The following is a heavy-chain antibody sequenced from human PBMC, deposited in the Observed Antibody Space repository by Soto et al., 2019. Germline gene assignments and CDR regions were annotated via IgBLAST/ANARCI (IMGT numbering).Heavy chain of an antibody. J-gene: IGHJ5*02. CDR3: ARSHYDILAGTTNWFDP. CDR1: GGTFSSYA. CDR2: IIPIFGTA. V-gene: IGHV1-69*01. Sequence: QVQLVQSGAEVKKPGSSVKVSCKASGGTFSSYAISWVRQAPGQGLEWMGGIIPIFGTANYAQKFQGRVTITADESTSTAYMELSSLRSEDTAVYYCARSHYDILAGTTNWFDPWGQGTLVTVCS. D-gene: IGHD3-9*01.